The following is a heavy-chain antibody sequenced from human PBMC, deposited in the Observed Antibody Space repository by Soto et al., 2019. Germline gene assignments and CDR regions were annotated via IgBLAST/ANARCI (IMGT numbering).Heavy chain of an antibody. J-gene: IGHJ6*02. Sequence: SVKVSCRTSGYTFTNHGINWVRQAPGQGLEWMGGIIPIFGTANYAQKFQGRVTITADESTSTAYMELSSLRSEDTAVYYCARDQSTIFGVVIEYYYYGMDVWGQGTTVTVSS. V-gene: IGHV1-69*13. CDR3: ARDQSTIFGVVIEYYYYGMDV. D-gene: IGHD3-3*01. CDR1: GYTFTNHG. CDR2: IIPIFGTA.